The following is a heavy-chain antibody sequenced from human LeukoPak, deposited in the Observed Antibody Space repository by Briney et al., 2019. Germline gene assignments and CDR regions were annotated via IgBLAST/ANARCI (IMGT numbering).Heavy chain of an antibody. D-gene: IGHD6-13*01. CDR3: ARDPTPYSSRSGV. CDR1: GFTFSTYA. J-gene: IGHJ6*02. Sequence: GGSLRLSCSASGFTFSTYAMHWVRQAPGKGLESVSAISTTGANTYYADSVKGRFTISRDNAKNSLYLQMNSLRAEDTAVYYCARDPTPYSSRSGVWGQGTTVTVSS. V-gene: IGHV3-64*04. CDR2: ISTTGANT.